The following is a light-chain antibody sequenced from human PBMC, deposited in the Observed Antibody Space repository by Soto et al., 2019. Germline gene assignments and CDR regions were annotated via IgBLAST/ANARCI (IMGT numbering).Light chain of an antibody. V-gene: IGKV3-20*01. CDR1: QSVSNSY. CDR2: GAS. J-gene: IGKJ1*01. Sequence: EIVLTQSPGTLSSSPGQRATLSCRASQSVSNSYVAWYQLRPGQAPRLLIFGASTRAAGVPDRFSGSESGTDFTLTISRLEPEDFAVYYCQQYGSPWTFGQGTKVEI. CDR3: QQYGSPWT.